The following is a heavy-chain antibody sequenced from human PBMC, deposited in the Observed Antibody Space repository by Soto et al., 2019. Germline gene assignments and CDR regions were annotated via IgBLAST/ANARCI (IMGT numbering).Heavy chain of an antibody. CDR1: GFTFSSYA. V-gene: IGHV3-30-3*01. CDR2: ISYDGSNK. D-gene: IGHD3-10*01. CDR3: ARDSEYMVRGVIKTASDY. J-gene: IGHJ4*02. Sequence: QVQLVESGGGVVQPGRSLRLSCAASGFTFSSYAIHWVRQAPGKGLEWVAVISYDGSNKYYANSVKCRITFSRDNSKNTLYLQMNSLGAEDTAVYYCARDSEYMVRGVIKTASDYWGQGTLVTVSS.